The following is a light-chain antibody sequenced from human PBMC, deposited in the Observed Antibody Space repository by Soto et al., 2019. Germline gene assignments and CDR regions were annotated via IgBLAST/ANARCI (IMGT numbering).Light chain of an antibody. V-gene: IGKV1-5*03. CDR2: QAS. Sequence: DIQMTQSPSSLSASVGDRLTISCRASQSISNWLAWYQQKPGKAPKLLIYQASSLESEVPSRFSGSGSGTEFTLTISSLQPDDFATYFCQQYDSYSLTFGGGTKVDIK. J-gene: IGKJ4*01. CDR3: QQYDSYSLT. CDR1: QSISNW.